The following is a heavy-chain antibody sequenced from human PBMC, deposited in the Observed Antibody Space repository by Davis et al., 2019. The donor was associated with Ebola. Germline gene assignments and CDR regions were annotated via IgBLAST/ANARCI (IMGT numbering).Heavy chain of an antibody. CDR2: ISSSGTTT. J-gene: IGHJ4*02. CDR3: ASVGGG. CDR1: GFTFSNAW. Sequence: PGGSLRLSCAASGFTFSNAWMNWVRQVPGKGLEWVSGISSSGTTTYYVDSVKGRFTISRDNSKNTLYLQMNSLRAEDTAAYYCASVGGGWGQGTLVTVSS. D-gene: IGHD4-23*01. V-gene: IGHV3-23*01.